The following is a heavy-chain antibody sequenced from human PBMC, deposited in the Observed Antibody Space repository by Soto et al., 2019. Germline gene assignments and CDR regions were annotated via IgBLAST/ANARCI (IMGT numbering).Heavy chain of an antibody. D-gene: IGHD3-22*01. V-gene: IGHV4-59*01. Sequence: QVQLQESGPGLVKPSETLSLTCTVSGGSISSYYWNWIRQLPGKGLEWIGYIYYSGTTNYNPSLKTRVTMSVDTSKNQLAPTLGSVTAAHTAVYYWARTSSVSSSYYYNYWGQGTLVIFSS. J-gene: IGHJ4*02. CDR3: ARTSSVSSSYYYNY. CDR2: IYYSGTT. CDR1: GGSISSYY.